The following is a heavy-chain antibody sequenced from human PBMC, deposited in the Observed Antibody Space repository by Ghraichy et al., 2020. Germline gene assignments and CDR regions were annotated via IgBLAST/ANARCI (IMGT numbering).Heavy chain of an antibody. J-gene: IGHJ6*02. D-gene: IGHD1-26*01. CDR2: ISGGGDTT. CDR3: AKYPTRTYCNSGSCQYSYYYYGMDV. Sequence: GGSLRLSCAASGFTFSNYAMSWVRQAPGKGLEWVSAISGGGDTTYYADSVKGRFTISRDNSKNTLYLKMNSLRAEDTAVYYCAKYPTRTYCNSGSCQYSYYYYGMDVWGQGTTVTVSS. CDR1: GFTFSNYA. V-gene: IGHV3-23*01.